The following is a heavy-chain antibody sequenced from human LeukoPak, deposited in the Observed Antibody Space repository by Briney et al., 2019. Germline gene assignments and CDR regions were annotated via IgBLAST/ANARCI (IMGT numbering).Heavy chain of an antibody. D-gene: IGHD1-7*01. V-gene: IGHV1-69*05. CDR3: ASYGTLELPYYFDY. Sequence: SVKVSCKASGYTFSSYAISWVRQAPGQGLEWMGGIIPIFGTANYAQKFQGRVTITTDESTSTAYMELSSLRSEDTAVYYCASYGTLELPYYFDYWGQGTLVTVSS. J-gene: IGHJ4*02. CDR1: GYTFSSYA. CDR2: IIPIFGTA.